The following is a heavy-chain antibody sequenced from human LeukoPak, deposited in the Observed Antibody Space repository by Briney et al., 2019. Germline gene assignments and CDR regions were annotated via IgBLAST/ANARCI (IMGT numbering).Heavy chain of an antibody. D-gene: IGHD6-13*01. CDR1: GFTFSSYG. CDR2: ISYDGSNK. CDR3: AKTAHSSSWTGYYYGMDV. Sequence: PGGSLRLSCAASGFTFSSYGMHWVRQAPGKGLEWVAVISYDGSNKYYADPVKGRFTISRDNSKNTLYLQMNSLRAEDTAVYYCAKTAHSSSWTGYYYGMDVWGQGTTATVSS. J-gene: IGHJ6*02. V-gene: IGHV3-30*18.